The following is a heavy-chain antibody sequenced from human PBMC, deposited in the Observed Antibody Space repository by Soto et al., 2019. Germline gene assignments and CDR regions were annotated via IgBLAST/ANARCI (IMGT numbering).Heavy chain of an antibody. Sequence: GGSLRLSCAASGFTFSSYAMSWVRQAPGKGLEWVSAISGSGGSTYYADSVKGRFTISRDNSKNTLYLQMNSLRAEDTAVYYCAKYPREETVYYYYSVMAFWGQGTTVPVS. V-gene: IGHV3-23*01. J-gene: IGHJ6*02. CDR1: GFTFSSYA. CDR3: AKYPREETVYYYYSVMAF. D-gene: IGHD4-4*01. CDR2: ISGSGGST.